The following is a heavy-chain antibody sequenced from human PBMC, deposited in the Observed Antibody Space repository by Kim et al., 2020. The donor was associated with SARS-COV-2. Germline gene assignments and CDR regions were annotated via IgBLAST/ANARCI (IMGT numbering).Heavy chain of an antibody. CDR1: GGSISSSSYY. D-gene: IGHD2-15*01. V-gene: IGHV4-39*01. CDR2: IYYSGST. CDR3: ARHHCSGGSCYLP. Sequence: SETLSLTCTVSGGSISSSSYYWGWIRQPPGKGLEWIGSIYYSGSTYYNPSLKSRVTISVDTSKNQFSLKLSSVTAADTAVYYCARHHCSGGSCYLPWGQG. J-gene: IGHJ5*02.